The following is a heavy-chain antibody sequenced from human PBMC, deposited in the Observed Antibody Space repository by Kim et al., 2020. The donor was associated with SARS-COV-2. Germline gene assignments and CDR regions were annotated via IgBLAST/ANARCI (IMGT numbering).Heavy chain of an antibody. V-gene: IGHV4-39*01. CDR3: ARQTVYGDSHFDY. CDR1: GGSISSSSYY. J-gene: IGHJ4*02. D-gene: IGHD4-17*01. CDR2: IYYSGST. Sequence: SETLSLTCTVSGGSISSSSYYWGWIRQPPGKGLEWIGSIYYSGSTYYNPSLKSRVTISVDTSKNQFSLKLSSVTAADTAVYYCARQTVYGDSHFDYWGQGTLVTVSS.